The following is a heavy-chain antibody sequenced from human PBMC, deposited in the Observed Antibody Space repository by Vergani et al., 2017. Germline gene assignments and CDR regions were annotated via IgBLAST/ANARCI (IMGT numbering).Heavy chain of an antibody. J-gene: IGHJ3*01. Sequence: EVDLVESGGGLAQPGGSLRLSCEASGITFWKFGMHWVRQGPGKGLEWVSGISWNSGAVDYADSVRGRFTISRDNATNSLFLEMNSLRFEDTAVYFCTKGSVYYHDSAGHGYDPYTGFDLWGQGTLVTVSS. D-gene: IGHD5-12*01. CDR2: ISWNSGAV. CDR3: TKGSVYYHDSAGHGYDPYTGFDL. CDR1: GITFWKFG. V-gene: IGHV3-9*01.